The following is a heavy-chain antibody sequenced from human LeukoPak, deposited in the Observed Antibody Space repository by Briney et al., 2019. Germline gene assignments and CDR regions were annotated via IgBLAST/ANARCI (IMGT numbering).Heavy chain of an antibody. CDR3: ARDPHCSSTNCPFDF. CDR1: GGSISSTDW. J-gene: IGHJ4*02. D-gene: IGHD2-2*01. CDR2: IWRSDHT. V-gene: IGHV4-4*02. Sequence: KTSATLSLTCAVSGGSISSTDWWSWVRQPPGRGLEWIGYIWRSDHTNYNPSLKSRVTMSLDKSKNQFSLKLSSVTAADTAVYYCARDPHCSSTNCPFDFWGQGTLVIVSS.